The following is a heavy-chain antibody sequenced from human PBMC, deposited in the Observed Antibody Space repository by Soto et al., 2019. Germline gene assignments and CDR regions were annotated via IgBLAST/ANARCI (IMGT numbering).Heavy chain of an antibody. Sequence: GASVKVSCKASGYTFTGYYMHWVRQAPGQGLEWMGWINPNSGGTNYAQKFQGWVTMTRDTSISTAYMELSRLRSDDTAVYYCARAYSYYYYGMDVWGQGTKVTVYS. D-gene: IGHD1-1*01. CDR1: GYTFTGYY. V-gene: IGHV1-2*04. J-gene: IGHJ6*02. CDR3: ARAYSYYYYGMDV. CDR2: INPNSGGT.